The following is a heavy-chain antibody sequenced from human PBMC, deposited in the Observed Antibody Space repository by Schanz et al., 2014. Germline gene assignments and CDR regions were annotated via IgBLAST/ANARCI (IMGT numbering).Heavy chain of an antibody. CDR3: ASGVHVSSLQKGLQF. CDR2: IATSSSTR. D-gene: IGHD3-10*01. J-gene: IGHJ1*01. V-gene: IGHV3-11*04. Sequence: QEQLVESGGGLVKPGGSLRLSCAASGFTFRDYYMSWIRQAPGKGLEWLSYIATSSSTRHYADSVKGRVTISRDNAKNSVSLQMRRLRVEDTAVYYCASGVHVSSLQKGLQFWGRGTLVIVSS. CDR1: GFTFRDYY.